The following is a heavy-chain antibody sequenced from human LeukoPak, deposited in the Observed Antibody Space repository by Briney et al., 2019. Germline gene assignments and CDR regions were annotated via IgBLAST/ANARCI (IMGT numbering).Heavy chain of an antibody. J-gene: IGHJ4*02. V-gene: IGHV4-34*01. D-gene: IGHD1-26*01. Sequence: SETLSLTCAVYGGSFSGYYWSWIRQPAGKGLGWVGEINHSGSTNYNPSLKSRVTISVDTSKNQFSLKLSSVTAAATAVYYCARVRYSGSYRLFDYWGQGTLVTVSS. CDR1: GGSFSGYY. CDR2: INHSGST. CDR3: ARVRYSGSYRLFDY.